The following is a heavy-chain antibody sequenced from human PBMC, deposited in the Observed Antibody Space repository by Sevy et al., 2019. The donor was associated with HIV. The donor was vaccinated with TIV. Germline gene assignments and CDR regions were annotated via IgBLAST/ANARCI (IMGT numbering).Heavy chain of an antibody. V-gene: IGHV1-24*01. J-gene: IGHJ4*02. CDR1: GYTLTQLS. Sequence: ASVKVSCMVSGYTLTQLSMHWVRQAPGKGVEWMGSFDPEDGETLYAQKFQGRVTMTEDTSTDTAYMELRSLRSEDTAVYYCATTKDYYDSSGSPFDYWGQGTLVTVSS. CDR2: FDPEDGET. D-gene: IGHD3-22*01. CDR3: ATTKDYYDSSGSPFDY.